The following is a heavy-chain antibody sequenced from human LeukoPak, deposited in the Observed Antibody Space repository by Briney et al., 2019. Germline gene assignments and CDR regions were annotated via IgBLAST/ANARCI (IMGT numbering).Heavy chain of an antibody. Sequence: GGSLILSCAASGFTFSSFALSWVRQGPGKGLEWVSGISGSGGSTYYADSVKGRFTISRDNSNNRLYLQMNSLRAEDTAVYYSAKDKGSGTYPPYWGQGTLVTVSS. CDR1: GFTFSSFA. CDR3: AKDKGSGTYPPY. CDR2: ISGSGGST. V-gene: IGHV3-23*01. J-gene: IGHJ4*02. D-gene: IGHD1-26*01.